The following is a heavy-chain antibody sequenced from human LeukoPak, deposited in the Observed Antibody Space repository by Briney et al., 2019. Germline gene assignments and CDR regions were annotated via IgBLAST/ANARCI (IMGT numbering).Heavy chain of an antibody. Sequence: SVKVSCKASGGTFRRFTISWVRQAPGQGFEWMGGITPIFGTANFAQKFQGRVSITADESTSTAFMELSSLRSEDTAVYYCAREWGFESSGYYYAYWGQGTLVTVSS. D-gene: IGHD3-22*01. CDR1: GGTFRRFT. CDR2: ITPIFGTA. V-gene: IGHV1-69*01. J-gene: IGHJ4*02. CDR3: AREWGFESSGYYYAY.